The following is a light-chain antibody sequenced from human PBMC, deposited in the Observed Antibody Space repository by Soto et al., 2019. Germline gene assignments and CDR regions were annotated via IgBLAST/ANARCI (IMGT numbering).Light chain of an antibody. CDR2: DAS. CDR1: HSISSW. J-gene: IGKJ1*01. CDR3: QQYNSYWT. V-gene: IGKV1-5*01. Sequence: DIQMTQSPSTLSASVGDRVTITCRASHSISSWLAWYQQKPGKAPKLLIYDASSLESGVPSRFSGSGSGTEFTLTISSPQPDDFATYYCQQYNSYWTFGQGTKVEIK.